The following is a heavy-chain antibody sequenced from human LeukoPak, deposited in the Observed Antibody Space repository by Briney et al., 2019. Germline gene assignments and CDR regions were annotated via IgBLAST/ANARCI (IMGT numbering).Heavy chain of an antibody. CDR1: GYTFTGYY. CDR3: ARDQGGQWLVLMTY. J-gene: IGHJ4*02. D-gene: IGHD6-19*01. V-gene: IGHV1-2*02. CDR2: INPNSGGT. Sequence: GASVKVSCKASGYTFTGYYMHWVRQAPGQGLEWMGWINPNSGGTNYAQKFQGRVTMTRDTSISTAYMELSRLRSDDTAVYYCARDQGGQWLVLMTYWGQGTLVTVSS.